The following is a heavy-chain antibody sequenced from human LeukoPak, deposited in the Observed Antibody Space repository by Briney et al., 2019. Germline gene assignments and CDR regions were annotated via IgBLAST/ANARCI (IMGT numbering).Heavy chain of an antibody. CDR3: ARGPKMGQAVADTGREDY. J-gene: IGHJ4*02. CDR2: IYSGGST. CDR1: GFTVSNNY. Sequence: SGGSLRLSCAASGFTVSNNYMSWVRQAPGKGLEWVSVIYSGGSTYYTDSVRGRFTISRDNSKNTLYLQMNSLRAEDTAVYYCARGPKMGQAVADTGREDYWGQGTLVTVS. V-gene: IGHV3-53*01. D-gene: IGHD6-19*01.